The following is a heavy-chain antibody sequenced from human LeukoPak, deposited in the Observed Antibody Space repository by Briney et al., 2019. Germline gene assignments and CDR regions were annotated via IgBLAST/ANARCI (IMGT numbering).Heavy chain of an antibody. CDR3: ARIAVAGRGYDY. CDR2: INHSGST. V-gene: IGHV4-34*01. CDR1: GGSFSGYY. Sequence: PSETLSLTCAVYGGSFSGYYWSWIRQPPGKGLEWIGEINHSGSTNYNPSLKSRVTISVDTSKNQFSLKLSSVTAADTAVYYCARIAVAGRGYDYWGQGTLVTVSS. D-gene: IGHD6-19*01. J-gene: IGHJ4*02.